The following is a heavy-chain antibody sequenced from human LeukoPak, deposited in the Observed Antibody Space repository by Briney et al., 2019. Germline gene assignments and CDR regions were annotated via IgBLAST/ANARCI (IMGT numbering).Heavy chain of an antibody. Sequence: PSETLSLTCTVSGGSISSYYWSWIRHPPGKGLEWIWYIYYSGSTNYNPSLKSRVTISVDTSKNQFSLKLSSVTAADTAVYYCARGSRDGYNPPRRYFDYWGQGTLVTVSS. CDR1: GGSISSYY. CDR2: IYYSGST. V-gene: IGHV4-59*08. J-gene: IGHJ4*02. D-gene: IGHD5-24*01. CDR3: ARGSRDGYNPPRRYFDY.